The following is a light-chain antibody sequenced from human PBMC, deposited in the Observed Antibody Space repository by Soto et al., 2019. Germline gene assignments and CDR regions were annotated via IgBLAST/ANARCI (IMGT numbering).Light chain of an antibody. J-gene: IGKJ2*01. CDR3: QQSYSTPRYT. Sequence: EIVMTQSPATLSVSPGERATLSCRASQSVSSNLAWYQQKPGQAPRLLIYGASSRATGIPARFSGSGSGTDFTLTISSLQSEDFATYYCQQSYSTPRYTFGQGPKLEIK. V-gene: IGKV3-15*01. CDR2: GAS. CDR1: QSVSSN.